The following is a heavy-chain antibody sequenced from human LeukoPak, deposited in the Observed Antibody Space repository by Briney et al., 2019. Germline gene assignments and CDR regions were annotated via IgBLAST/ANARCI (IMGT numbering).Heavy chain of an antibody. CDR3: ANPEWGTYLVGFDY. V-gene: IGHV3-23*01. CDR1: GFSFSSYS. Sequence: GGSLRLSCAASGFSFSSYSMNWVRQAPGKGLEWVSAISISGDDTYYAESVKGRFTISRGNSKNTLYLRMNSLRAEDTAVYFCANPEWGTYLVGFDYWGQGTLVTVSS. D-gene: IGHD1-26*01. CDR2: ISISGDDT. J-gene: IGHJ4*02.